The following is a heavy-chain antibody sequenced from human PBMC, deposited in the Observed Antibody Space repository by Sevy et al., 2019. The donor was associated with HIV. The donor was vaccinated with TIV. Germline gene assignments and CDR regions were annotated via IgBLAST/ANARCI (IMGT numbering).Heavy chain of an antibody. Sequence: GGSLRLSCAASGFTFSDYYMTWIRQAPGKGLEWVAYITSGGDTIYYADSVKGRFTISRDNAKNSLYLQMNNLRAEDTAVYYCAREYDYSHYAFDYWGQRTLVTVSS. CDR1: GFTFSDYY. J-gene: IGHJ4*02. D-gene: IGHD4-4*01. CDR3: AREYDYSHYAFDY. CDR2: ITSGGDTI. V-gene: IGHV3-11*01.